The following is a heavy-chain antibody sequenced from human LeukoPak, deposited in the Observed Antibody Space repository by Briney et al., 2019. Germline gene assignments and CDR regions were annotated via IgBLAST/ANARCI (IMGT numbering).Heavy chain of an antibody. Sequence: GSLGLSCAASGFTFISYSMNWVRQAPGKGLEGVSSISSISSYIYYTYSVKGRLTLSRNNAKNSLYLQMNSLRAEDTAVYYCARVAYSSSWYGPNYYYYMDVWGKGTTVTVSS. CDR3: ARVAYSSSWYGPNYYYYMDV. CDR2: ISSISSYI. J-gene: IGHJ6*03. CDR1: GFTFISYS. D-gene: IGHD6-13*01. V-gene: IGHV3-21*01.